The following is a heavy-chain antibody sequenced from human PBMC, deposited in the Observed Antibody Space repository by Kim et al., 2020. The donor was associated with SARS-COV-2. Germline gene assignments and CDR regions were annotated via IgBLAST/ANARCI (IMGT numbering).Heavy chain of an antibody. CDR2: IYFSGST. V-gene: IGHV4-39*01. J-gene: IGHJ5*01. Sequence: SETLSLTCIVSGGSIGSSNYFWVWIRQPPGKGLEWIGNIYFSGSTYYNPSLKSRVTISVDTSKNQFSLNLSSVTAADTAVYYCARRRGGSSLIDSWGQGTLVTVSS. CDR1: GGSIGSSNYF. CDR3: ARRRGGSSLIDS.